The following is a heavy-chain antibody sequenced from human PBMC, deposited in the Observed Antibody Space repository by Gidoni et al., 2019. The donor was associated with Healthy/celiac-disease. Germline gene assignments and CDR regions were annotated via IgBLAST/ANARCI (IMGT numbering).Heavy chain of an antibody. D-gene: IGHD6-19*01. J-gene: IGHJ4*02. CDR3: ASRIAVAGHGGY. V-gene: IGHV1-46*01. Sequence: QVQLVQSGAEVKKPGASVKVSCKASGYTFTSYYMHWVRQAPGQGLEWMGIINPSGGSTSYAQKFQGRVTMTRDTSTSTVYMELSSLRSEDTAVYYCASRIAVAGHGGYWGQGTLVTVSS. CDR1: GYTFTSYY. CDR2: INPSGGST.